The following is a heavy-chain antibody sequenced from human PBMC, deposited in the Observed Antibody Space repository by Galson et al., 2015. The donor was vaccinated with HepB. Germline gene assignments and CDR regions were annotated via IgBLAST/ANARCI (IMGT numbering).Heavy chain of an antibody. Sequence: QSGAEVKKPGESLKISCKGSGYSFHTYWIAWVRQMPGKGLEWMGIIYPGDSDTTYSPSFQGHVTISADKSITTAYLQWSSLEASDTATYYCARRGHPHNYHYIDVWGTGTTVTVSS. V-gene: IGHV5-51*01. CDR1: GYSFHTYW. J-gene: IGHJ6*03. CDR3: ARRGHPHNYHYIDV. CDR2: IYPGDSDT.